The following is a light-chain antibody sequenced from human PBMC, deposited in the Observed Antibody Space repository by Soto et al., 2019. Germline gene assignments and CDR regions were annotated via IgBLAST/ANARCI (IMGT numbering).Light chain of an antibody. CDR1: QSISNY. Sequence: DILMTKSPSSLSSSVGDRVTITCRASQSISNYLNWYQQKPGKAPNIMSYAASTLQSGVPSRFSGGGSGTDFTLTISSLKPEYFATYYCQQSYNIPRTFGQGTRLEIK. CDR3: QQSYNIPRT. J-gene: IGKJ5*01. V-gene: IGKV1-39*01. CDR2: AAS.